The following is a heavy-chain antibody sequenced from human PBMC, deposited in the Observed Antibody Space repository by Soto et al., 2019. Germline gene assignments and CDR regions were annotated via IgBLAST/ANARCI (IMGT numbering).Heavy chain of an antibody. Sequence: QVQLVQSGAEVKKPGASVKVSCKASGFTFSDYGLSWVRQAPGQPLEWMGWISGDKINSKYSQKFQGRLTMTTDTSTATASMELRSLTSDDTAVYYCGREGQQLAQEKYYQFNGMDVWGQGTTVTVSS. D-gene: IGHD6-13*01. V-gene: IGHV1-18*01. CDR3: GREGQQLAQEKYYQFNGMDV. CDR1: GFTFSDYG. CDR2: ISGDKINS. J-gene: IGHJ6*02.